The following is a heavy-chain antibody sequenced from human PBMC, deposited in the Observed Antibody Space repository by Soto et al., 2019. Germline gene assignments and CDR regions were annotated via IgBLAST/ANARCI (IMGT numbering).Heavy chain of an antibody. J-gene: IGHJ4*02. CDR3: ASSTFFPDSPGYHSKSLGF. D-gene: IGHD3-22*01. CDR1: PGYPERSDDC. CDR2: ISYLGGS. Sequence: SETRSPAGSVSPGYPERSDDCWDWTRQPPRKGLKWIGNISYLGGSNSTPTVKSRVILSSDTFNNQLSLTLTCLPAADTAMYYCASSTFFPDSPGYHSKSLGFWGQGTLGTVS. V-gene: IGHV4-61*08.